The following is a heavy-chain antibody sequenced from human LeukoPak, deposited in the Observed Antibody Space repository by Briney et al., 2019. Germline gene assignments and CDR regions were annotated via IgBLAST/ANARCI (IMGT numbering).Heavy chain of an antibody. D-gene: IGHD3-9*01. CDR3: ARGLRYFDWLGYYYYMDV. Sequence: SETLSLTCAVYGGSFSGYYWSWIRQPPGKGLEGIGEINHSGSTNYNPPLKSRVTISVDTSKNKFSLKLSSVTAADTAVYYCARGLRYFDWLGYYYYMDVWGKGTTVTVSS. J-gene: IGHJ6*03. CDR1: GGSFSGYY. CDR2: INHSGST. V-gene: IGHV4-34*01.